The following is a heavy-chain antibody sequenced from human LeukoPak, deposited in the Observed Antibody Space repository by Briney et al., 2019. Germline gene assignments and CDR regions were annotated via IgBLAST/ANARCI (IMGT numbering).Heavy chain of an antibody. V-gene: IGHV4-39*07. CDR3: ARDQTGYSSAGTG. D-gene: IGHD6-25*01. CDR1: GGSISSSSYY. CDR2: IYYSGST. Sequence: PSETLSLTCTVSGGSISSSSYYWGWIRQPPGKGLEWIGSIYYSGSTYYNPSLKSRVTISVDTSKNQFSLKLSSVAAADTAVYYCARDQTGYSSAGTGWGQGTLVTVSS. J-gene: IGHJ4*02.